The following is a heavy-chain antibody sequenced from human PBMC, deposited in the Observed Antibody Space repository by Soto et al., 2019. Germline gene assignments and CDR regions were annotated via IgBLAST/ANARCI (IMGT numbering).Heavy chain of an antibody. CDR3: ARRGGSSPFDY. D-gene: IGHD1-26*01. CDR1: GGSISSSSYY. CDR2: IYYSGST. V-gene: IGHV4-39*01. Sequence: QLQLQESGPGLVKPSETLSLTCTVSGGSISSSSYYWGWIRQSPGKGLEWIGNIYYSGSTYYNPSLQRRVTISVDTSKNQFSLKLSSVTAADTAVYYCARRGGSSPFDYWGQGTLVTVSS. J-gene: IGHJ4*02.